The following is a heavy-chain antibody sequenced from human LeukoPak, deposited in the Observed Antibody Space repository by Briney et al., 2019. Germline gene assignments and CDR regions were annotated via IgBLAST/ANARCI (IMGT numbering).Heavy chain of an antibody. V-gene: IGHV4-39*01. CDR1: GGSISSTTYY. CDR2: VHYSGTT. Sequence: PSGTLSLTCAVSGGSISSTTYYWGWIRRPPGKGLEWIGTVHYSGTTHYNPSLKSRVTISVDTTKSQFSLKLNSVTATDTAVYYCASHYGSGSYSDYWGQGTLVTVSS. J-gene: IGHJ4*02. CDR3: ASHYGSGSYSDY. D-gene: IGHD3-10*01.